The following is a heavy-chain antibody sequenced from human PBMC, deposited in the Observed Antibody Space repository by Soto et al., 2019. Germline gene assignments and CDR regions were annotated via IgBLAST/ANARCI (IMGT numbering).Heavy chain of an antibody. J-gene: IGHJ4*02. V-gene: IGHV3-23*01. CDR3: ARRLYGSSSSWYAVDY. D-gene: IGHD2-2*01. CDR2: ISGSGDST. Sequence: EVQLLESGGGLVQPGGSLRLSCAVSGFTFSNYAMSWVRQAPGKGLEWVSGISGSGDSTNYGDSVKGRFTISRDNAKNTLYLQMNSLRAEDTAVYYCARRLYGSSSSWYAVDYWGQGTLVTVSS. CDR1: GFTFSNYA.